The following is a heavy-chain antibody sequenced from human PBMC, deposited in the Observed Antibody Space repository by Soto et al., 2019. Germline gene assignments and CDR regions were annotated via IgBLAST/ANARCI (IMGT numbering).Heavy chain of an antibody. CDR1: GYTFTGYY. CDR3: ARDALLNTVTTLYAADPSSGQLDD. J-gene: IGHJ4*02. V-gene: IGHV1-2*04. CDR2: INPNSGGT. D-gene: IGHD4-4*01. Sequence: ASVKVSCKASGYTFTGYYMHWVRQAPGQGLEWMGWINPNSGGTNYAQKFQGWVTMTRDTSISTAYMELSRLRSDDTAVYYCARDALLNTVTTLYAADPSSGQLDDWGQGTLVTVSS.